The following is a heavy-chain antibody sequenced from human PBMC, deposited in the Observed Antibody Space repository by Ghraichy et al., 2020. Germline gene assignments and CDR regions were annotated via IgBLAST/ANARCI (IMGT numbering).Heavy chain of an antibody. Sequence: GESLNISCKGSGYSFTSYWIGWVRQMPGKGLEWMGIIYPGDSDTRYSPSFQGQVTISADKSISTAYLQWSSLKASDTAMYYCARLEEGYGDYYAFDIWGQGTMVTVSS. D-gene: IGHD4-17*01. J-gene: IGHJ3*02. CDR2: IYPGDSDT. CDR3: ARLEEGYGDYYAFDI. CDR1: GYSFTSYW. V-gene: IGHV5-51*01.